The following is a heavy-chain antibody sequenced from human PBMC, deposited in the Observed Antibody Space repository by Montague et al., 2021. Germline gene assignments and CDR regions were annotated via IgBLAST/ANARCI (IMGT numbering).Heavy chain of an antibody. J-gene: IGHJ4*02. CDR2: IGST. Sequence: IGSTYYNPSLKSRVTISVDTSKNQFSLKLSSVTAADTAVYYCARDRGRYGSGSYPYWGQGTLVTVSS. D-gene: IGHD3-10*01. V-gene: IGHV4-30-4*01. CDR3: ARDRGRYGSGSYPY.